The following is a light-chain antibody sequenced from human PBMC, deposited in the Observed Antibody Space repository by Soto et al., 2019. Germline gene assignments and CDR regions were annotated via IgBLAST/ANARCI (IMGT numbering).Light chain of an antibody. V-gene: IGKV1-27*01. Sequence: DIQMTQSPTSLSASVGDRVTITCRASQGIRNYVAWYQQIPGKAPKLLIYAASTLQSGVPSRLSGSGSGTDLTLTINGLQPEDVATYSCQKYSSVPVFGPGTKVEIK. CDR2: AAS. J-gene: IGKJ3*01. CDR1: QGIRNY. CDR3: QKYSSVPV.